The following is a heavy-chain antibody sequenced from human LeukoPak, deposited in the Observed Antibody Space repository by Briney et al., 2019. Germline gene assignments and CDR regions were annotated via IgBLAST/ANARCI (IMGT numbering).Heavy chain of an antibody. CDR1: GRTFTSYA. D-gene: IGHD2-21*01. J-gene: IGHJ6*03. Sequence: EASVKVFCKASGRTFTSYAMNWVRQAPGQGLEWIGWSNTNTGNPTYAQGFTGRFVFSLDTSVSTAYLQISSLKAEDTAVYYCARDRLIAIDYYYYYYMDVWGKGTTVTVSS. CDR3: ARDRLIAIDYYYYYYMDV. V-gene: IGHV7-4-1*02. CDR2: SNTNTGNP.